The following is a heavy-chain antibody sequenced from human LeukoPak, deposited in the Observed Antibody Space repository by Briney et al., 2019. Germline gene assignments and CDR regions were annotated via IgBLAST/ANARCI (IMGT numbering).Heavy chain of an antibody. J-gene: IGHJ4*02. CDR3: ARETGDRSFDY. V-gene: IGHV4-4*07. Sequence: SDTLSLTCTVSGGSISSYYWSWIRQPAGKGLEWIGRIYTSGSTNYTPSLKSRVPMSVDTSKNHFSLKLGPVTAAATAVYYCARETGDRSFDYWGQGTLVTVSS. CDR1: GGSISSYY. CDR2: IYTSGST. D-gene: IGHD7-27*01.